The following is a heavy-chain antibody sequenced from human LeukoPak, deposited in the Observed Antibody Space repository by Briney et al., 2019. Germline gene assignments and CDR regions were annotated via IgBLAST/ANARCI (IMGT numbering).Heavy chain of an antibody. CDR2: INPSGGST. V-gene: IGHV1-46*01. J-gene: IGHJ6*02. CDR1: GYTFTSYY. CDR3: AKTDMVRGTGMDV. D-gene: IGHD3-10*01. Sequence: ASVKVSCKASGYTFTSYYMHWVRQAPGQGLEWMGIINPSGGSTSYAQKFQGRVTMTRDTSTSTVYTELSSLRSEDTAVYYCAKTDMVRGTGMDVWGQGTTVTVSS.